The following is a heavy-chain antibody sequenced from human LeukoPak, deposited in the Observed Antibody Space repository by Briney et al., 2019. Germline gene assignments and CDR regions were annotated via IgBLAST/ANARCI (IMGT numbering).Heavy chain of an antibody. Sequence: WETLLLTFWVPVASIISYHWTSIRQPAGRGLGSFGCVYSSGRTSHIRSLKSRLSMSVDTSKNQFSLKLNSVTAADTAVYDCARDYSYPDYWNEGTLVTVSS. CDR2: VYSSGRT. J-gene: IGHJ4*02. CDR3: ARDYSYPDY. CDR1: VASIISYH. V-gene: IGHV4-4*07. D-gene: IGHD5-18*01.